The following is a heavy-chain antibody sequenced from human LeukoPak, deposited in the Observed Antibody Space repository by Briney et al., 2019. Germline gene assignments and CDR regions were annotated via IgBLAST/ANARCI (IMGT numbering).Heavy chain of an antibody. J-gene: IGHJ6*02. CDR1: GFTFSSYG. D-gene: IGHD2-2*01. CDR2: ISYDGSNK. Sequence: GGSLRLSCAASGFTFSSYGMHWVRQAPGKRLEWVAVISYDGSNKYYADSVKGRFTISRDNSKNTLYLQMNSLRAEDTAVYYCAKERYCSSTSCYFYYYGMDVWGQGTTVTVSS. V-gene: IGHV3-30*18. CDR3: AKERYCSSTSCYFYYYGMDV.